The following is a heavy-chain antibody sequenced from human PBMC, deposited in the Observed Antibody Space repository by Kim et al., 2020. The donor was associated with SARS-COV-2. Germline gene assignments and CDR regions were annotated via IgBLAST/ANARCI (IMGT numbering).Heavy chain of an antibody. V-gene: IGHV3-30-3*01. CDR3: ARDPVGATTEDQYYFDY. CDR2: ISYDGSNK. J-gene: IGHJ4*02. CDR1: GFTFSSYA. Sequence: GGSLRLSCAASGFTFSSYAMHWVRQAPGKGLEWVAVISYDGSNKYYADSVKGRFTISRDNSKNTLYLQMNSLRAEDTAVYYCARDPVGATTEDQYYFDYWGQGTLVTVSS. D-gene: IGHD1-26*01.